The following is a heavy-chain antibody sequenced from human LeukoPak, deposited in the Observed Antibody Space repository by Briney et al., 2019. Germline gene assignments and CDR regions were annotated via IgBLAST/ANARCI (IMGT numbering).Heavy chain of an antibody. D-gene: IGHD3-10*01. V-gene: IGHV3-21*04. Sequence: GGSLRLSCAASGFTFSSYSMNWVRQAPGKGLEWVSSISSSSSYIYYADSVKGRFTISRDNAKNSLYLQMNSLRAEDTAVYYCAKRPPSFSRGYGESFDYWGQGTLVTVSS. J-gene: IGHJ4*02. CDR1: GFTFSSYS. CDR2: ISSSSSYI. CDR3: AKRPPSFSRGYGESFDY.